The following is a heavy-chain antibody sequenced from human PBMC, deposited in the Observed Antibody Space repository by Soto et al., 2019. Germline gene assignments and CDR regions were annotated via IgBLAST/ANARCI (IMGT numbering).Heavy chain of an antibody. CDR1: GFKFNYYA. V-gene: IGHV3-48*02. CDR3: VAESSYGSHWVSHFDQ. J-gene: IGHJ4*02. CDR2: ISATSAKI. Sequence: EAQLVESGGGLVQPGGSLRLSCAASGFKFNYYAMNWVRQVPGKGLEWVSYISATSAKIDYADSVKGRFTISRDNARNSLYLQMNSLRDEDTAVYHCVAESSYGSHWVSHFDQWGRGTLVTVSS. D-gene: IGHD3-16*01.